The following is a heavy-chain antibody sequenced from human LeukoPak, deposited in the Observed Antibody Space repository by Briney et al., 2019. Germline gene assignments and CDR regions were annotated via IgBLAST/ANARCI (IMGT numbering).Heavy chain of an antibody. CDR2: IYYSGST. D-gene: IGHD4-23*01. CDR1: GGSFRAYY. Sequence: SETLSLTCAVYGGSFRAYYWSWIRQPPGKGLEWIGSIYYSGSTYYNPSLKSRVTISVDTSKNQFSLKLSSVTAADTAVYYCARDYGGGSFDYWGQGTLVTVSS. CDR3: ARDYGGGSFDY. V-gene: IGHV4-34*01. J-gene: IGHJ4*02.